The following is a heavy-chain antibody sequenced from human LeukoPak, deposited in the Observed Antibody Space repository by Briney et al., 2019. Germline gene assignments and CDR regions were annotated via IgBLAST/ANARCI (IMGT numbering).Heavy chain of an antibody. V-gene: IGHV3-23*01. Sequence: PGGSLRLSCVASGFTFSSYAMNWVRQAPGKGLEWVSVVSVSGDTAYFADPVKGRFTISRDNSKNTLYLQMNTLRADDTAIYYCAKVASGGICYQSDYWGQGTLVTVSS. CDR2: VSVSGDTA. CDR3: AKVASGGICYQSDY. J-gene: IGHJ4*02. D-gene: IGHD2-15*01. CDR1: GFTFSSYA.